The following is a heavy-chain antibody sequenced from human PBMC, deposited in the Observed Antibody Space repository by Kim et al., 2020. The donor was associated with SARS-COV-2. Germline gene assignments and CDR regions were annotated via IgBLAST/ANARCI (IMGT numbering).Heavy chain of an antibody. V-gene: IGHV3-23*01. D-gene: IGHD1-26*01. J-gene: IGHJ4*02. Sequence: SVKGRFTSSRDNSKNTLYLQRNSLRAEDTAVYYCAKAGSGSYQHNIGFDYWSQGTLVTVSS. CDR3: AKAGSGSYQHNIGFDY.